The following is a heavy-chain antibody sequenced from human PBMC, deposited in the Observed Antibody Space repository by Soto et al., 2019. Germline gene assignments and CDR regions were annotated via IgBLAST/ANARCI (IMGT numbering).Heavy chain of an antibody. Sequence: ASVKVSCKASGYTFTSYGISWVRQAPGQGLEWMGWISAYDGNTNYAQKLQGRVTMTTXPXXSXXXMXLXXLRXDDTAVYYCAREQLNWFDPWGQGTLVTVSS. CDR1: GYTFTSYG. CDR2: ISAYDGNT. J-gene: IGHJ5*02. CDR3: AREQLNWFDP. D-gene: IGHD3-10*01. V-gene: IGHV1-18*01.